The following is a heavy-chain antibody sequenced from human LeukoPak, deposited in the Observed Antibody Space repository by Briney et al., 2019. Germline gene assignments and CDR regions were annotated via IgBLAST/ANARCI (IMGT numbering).Heavy chain of an antibody. CDR2: IYPRDGST. CDR3: ARLGSDYDILTGEVDY. D-gene: IGHD3-9*01. J-gene: IGHJ4*02. V-gene: IGHV1-46*01. CDR1: GYSFTSNY. Sequence: ASVKVSCKASGYSFTSNYIHWVRQAPGQGLEWMGMIYPRDGSTSYAQKFQGRVTVTRDTSISTAYMELSRLRSDDTAVYYCARLGSDYDILTGEVDYWGQGTLVTVSS.